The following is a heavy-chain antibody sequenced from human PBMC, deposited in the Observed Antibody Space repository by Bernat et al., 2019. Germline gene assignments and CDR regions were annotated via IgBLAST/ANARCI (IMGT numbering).Heavy chain of an antibody. CDR3: ARVGVVVITNEHFDY. CDR2: ISYDGSNK. D-gene: IGHD3-22*01. J-gene: IGHJ4*02. V-gene: IGHV3-30*03. Sequence: QVQLVESGGGVVQPGRSLRLSCAASGFTFSSYGMHWVRQAPGKGLEWVAVISYDGSNKYYADSVKGRFTISRDNSKNTLYLQMNSLRAEDTAVYYCARVGVVVITNEHFDYWGQGTLVTVSS. CDR1: GFTFSSYG.